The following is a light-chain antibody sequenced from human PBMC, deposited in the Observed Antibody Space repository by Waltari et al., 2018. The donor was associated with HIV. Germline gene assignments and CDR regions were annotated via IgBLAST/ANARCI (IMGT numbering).Light chain of an antibody. CDR3: QTWDTGIQV. V-gene: IGLV4-69*01. J-gene: IGLJ2*01. CDR2: VNSDGSH. CDR1: SGHSSYT. Sequence: QLVLTQSPSASASLGASVKLTCTLSSGHSSYTIAWQQQQPEKGPRYLMKVNSDGSHKKGDGIPDRFSGSSSGAERYLTISSLQSEDEADYYCQTWDTGIQVFGGGTKLTVL.